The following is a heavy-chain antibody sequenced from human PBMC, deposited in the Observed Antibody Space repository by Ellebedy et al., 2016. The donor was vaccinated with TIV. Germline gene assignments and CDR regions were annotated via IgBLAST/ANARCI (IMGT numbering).Heavy chain of an antibody. CDR3: AREIGGGGSA. J-gene: IGHJ5*02. D-gene: IGHD2-15*01. CDR1: GITSSKFW. Sequence: GGSLRLXXAASGITSSKFWMHWVRQAPGKGLEWVANINQDASTRYYVDSVKGRFTISRDNAKNSLYLQMNSLRAEDTAVYYCAREIGGGGSAWGQGTLVTVSS. V-gene: IGHV3-7*01. CDR2: INQDASTR.